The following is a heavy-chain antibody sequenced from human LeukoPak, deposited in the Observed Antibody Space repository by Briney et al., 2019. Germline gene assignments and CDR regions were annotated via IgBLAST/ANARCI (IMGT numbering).Heavy chain of an antibody. J-gene: IGHJ4*02. Sequence: PGGSLRLSCAASGFTFSSYAMSWVRQAPGKGLEWVSAISGSGDSIYYADSVKGRFTIARDNSKNTLYLQMNSLRAEDTAVYYCAKKSPDSSGNPAYDWGQGTLVTVSS. V-gene: IGHV3-23*01. CDR2: ISGSGDSI. CDR1: GFTFSSYA. D-gene: IGHD4-23*01. CDR3: AKKSPDSSGNPAYD.